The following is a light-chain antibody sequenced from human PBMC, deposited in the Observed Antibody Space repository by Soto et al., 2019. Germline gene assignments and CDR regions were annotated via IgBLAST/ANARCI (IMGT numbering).Light chain of an antibody. Sequence: QSVLTQPASVSGSPGQSVTISCTGTSIDIGRYKFVSWFQQHPGKAPKLLIFEGTNRPSGVSNRFSGSKSGNTASLTISGLQAEDEAIYFCSSSTNTNTLVIFGGGTKLTVL. J-gene: IGLJ2*01. CDR1: SIDIGRYKF. CDR2: EGT. CDR3: SSSTNTNTLVI. V-gene: IGLV2-14*01.